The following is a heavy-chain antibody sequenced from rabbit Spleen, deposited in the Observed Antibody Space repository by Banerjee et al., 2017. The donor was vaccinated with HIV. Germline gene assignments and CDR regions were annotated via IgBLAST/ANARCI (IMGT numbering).Heavy chain of an antibody. CDR3: ARNYVNVFDP. J-gene: IGHJ2*01. Sequence: QSLEESGGDLVKPEGSLTLTCTASGFSFSSSYYMCWVRQAPGKGLEWIACIDTSDGDTDYANWPKGRFTISKASSTTVTLQMTSLTAADTATYFCARNYVNVFDPWGPGTLVTVS. D-gene: IGHD1-1*01. V-gene: IGHV1S40*01. CDR1: GFSFSSSYY. CDR2: IDTSDGDT.